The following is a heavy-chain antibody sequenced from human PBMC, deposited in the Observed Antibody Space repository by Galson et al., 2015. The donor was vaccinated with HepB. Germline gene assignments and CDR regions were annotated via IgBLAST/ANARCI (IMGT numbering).Heavy chain of an antibody. CDR2: ISSSSSYI. Sequence: SLRLSCAASGFTFSSYSMNWVRQAPGKGLEWVSSISSSSSYIYYADSVKGRFTTSRDNAKNSLYLQMNSLRAEDTAVYYCARGGNSGYDYYWGQGTLVTVSS. D-gene: IGHD5-12*01. CDR1: GFTFSSYS. V-gene: IGHV3-21*01. CDR3: ARGGNSGYDYY. J-gene: IGHJ4*02.